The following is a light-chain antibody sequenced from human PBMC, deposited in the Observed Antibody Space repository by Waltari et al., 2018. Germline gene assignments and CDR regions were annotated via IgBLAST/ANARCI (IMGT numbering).Light chain of an antibody. Sequence: EIVLTQSPDFPSLTPKEKVTITCRASHRIGGSLHWYQQKPEQSPKLLIKYASQSFSGVPSRFSGSGSGTDFTLTINGLEAEDAATYYCHQTSSLPYTFGQGTKLEIK. CDR3: HQTSSLPYT. J-gene: IGKJ2*01. CDR1: HRIGGS. CDR2: YAS. V-gene: IGKV6-21*01.